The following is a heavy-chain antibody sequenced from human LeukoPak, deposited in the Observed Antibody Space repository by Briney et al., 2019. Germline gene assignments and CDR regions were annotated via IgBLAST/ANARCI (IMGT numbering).Heavy chain of an antibody. V-gene: IGHV4-34*01. J-gene: IGHJ4*02. CDR1: GGSFSGYY. Sequence: SETLSLTCAVYGGSFSGYYWSWIRQPPGKGLEWIGEINHSGSTNYNPSLKSRVTISVDTSRNQFSLRLSSVTAADTAVYYCARFSEYYHSSVHYLDYWGQGTLVSVSS. D-gene: IGHD3-22*01. CDR2: INHSGST. CDR3: ARFSEYYHSSVHYLDY.